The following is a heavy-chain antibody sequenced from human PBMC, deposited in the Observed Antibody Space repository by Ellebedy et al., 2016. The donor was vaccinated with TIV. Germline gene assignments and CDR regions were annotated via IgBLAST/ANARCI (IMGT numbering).Heavy chain of an antibody. CDR2: ISYDGDNT. J-gene: IGHJ4*02. Sequence: GGSLRLXCAASGFTFAAYGMHWVRQAPGKGLEWVAGISYDGDNTNYGDSMKGRLTVSRDNSKSTRYLQMNSLRAEDTAVYYCAKDAGRESYYPFLSYYFDYWGRGTLVTVSS. CDR1: GFTFAAYG. V-gene: IGHV3-30*18. CDR3: AKDAGRESYYPFLSYYFDY. D-gene: IGHD3-22*01.